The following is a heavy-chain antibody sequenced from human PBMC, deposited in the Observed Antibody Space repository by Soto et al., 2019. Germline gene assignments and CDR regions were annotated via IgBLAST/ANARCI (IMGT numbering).Heavy chain of an antibody. D-gene: IGHD6-13*01. V-gene: IGHV1-69*01. Sequence: QVQLVQSGAEVKKPGSSVKASCTASGGTFSSYAISWVRQAPGQGLEWMGGIIPIFGTANYAQKFQGRVTITADESTSTAYMELSSLRSEDTAVYYCARGKYSSSWRHYYYYGMDVWGQGTTVTVSS. CDR3: ARGKYSSSWRHYYYYGMDV. CDR1: GGTFSSYA. CDR2: IIPIFGTA. J-gene: IGHJ6*02.